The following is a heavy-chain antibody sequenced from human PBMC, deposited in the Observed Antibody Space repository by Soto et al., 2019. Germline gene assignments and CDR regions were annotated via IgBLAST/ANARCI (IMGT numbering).Heavy chain of an antibody. D-gene: IGHD1-7*01. CDR2: INHSGST. Sequence: SETLSLTCAVYGVSFSGYYWIWIRQPPGKGLEWIGEINHSGSTNYNPSLRSRVTISVDTSKNQFSLKLSSVTAADTAVYYCARRYGTTFDYWGQGTLVTVSS. CDR3: ARRYGTTFDY. J-gene: IGHJ4*02. V-gene: IGHV4-34*01. CDR1: GVSFSGYY.